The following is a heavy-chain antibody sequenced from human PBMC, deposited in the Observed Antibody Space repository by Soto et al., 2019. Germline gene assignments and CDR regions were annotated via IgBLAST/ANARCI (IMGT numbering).Heavy chain of an antibody. Sequence: QVQLVQSGAEVKKPGAAVKVSCKASGYTFTSRYMHWVRQAPGQGLEWMGMINPSTGSATFAQKLQGRVTMTSDTSTSTVFMELSSLTYEDTAVYYCARGYDYFDYWGQGTLVTVSS. V-gene: IGHV1-46*01. J-gene: IGHJ4*02. CDR2: INPSTGSA. D-gene: IGHD5-18*01. CDR1: GYTFTSRY. CDR3: ARGYDYFDY.